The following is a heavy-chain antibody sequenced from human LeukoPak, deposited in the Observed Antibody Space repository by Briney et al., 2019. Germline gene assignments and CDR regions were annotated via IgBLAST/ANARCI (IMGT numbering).Heavy chain of an antibody. Sequence: SETLSLTCTVSGYSVSSGYYWGWIRQPPGKGLEWIGSMYHSGDTYSNPSLKSRVTISVDTSKNQLSLRLSSVTAADTAVYYCARSKAHLSTSWYGNWFDPWGQGTLVTVSS. J-gene: IGHJ5*02. CDR2: MYHSGDT. CDR3: ARSKAHLSTSWYGNWFDP. V-gene: IGHV4-38-2*02. D-gene: IGHD2-2*01. CDR1: GYSVSSGYY.